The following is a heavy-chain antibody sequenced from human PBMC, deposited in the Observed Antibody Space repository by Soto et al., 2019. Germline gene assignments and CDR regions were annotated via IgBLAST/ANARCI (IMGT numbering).Heavy chain of an antibody. J-gene: IGHJ4*02. D-gene: IGHD3-3*01. CDR2: ISGSGGST. V-gene: IGHV3-23*01. Sequence: EVQLLESGGGLVQPGGSLRLSCAASGFTFSSYAMSWVRQAPGKGLEWVSAISGSGGSTYYADSVKGRFTISRDNSKNTLYLQMNRLRAEDTAVYYYAKAIHYDFWSGYFFSWGQGTLVTVSS. CDR1: GFTFSSYA. CDR3: AKAIHYDFWSGYFFS.